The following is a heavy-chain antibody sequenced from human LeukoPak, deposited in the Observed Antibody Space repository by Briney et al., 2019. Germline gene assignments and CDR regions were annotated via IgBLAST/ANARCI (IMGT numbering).Heavy chain of an antibody. Sequence: HSGGSLRLSCVASGFTFSTYAMHWVRQAPGKGLEWVAVISNDGRNKIYADSVKGRFTISRDNSKNTLFLQMNSLRTEDTAVYYCARDPMADFDYWGQGSLVTVSS. V-gene: IGHV3-30*04. CDR3: ARDPMADFDY. CDR1: GFTFSTYA. J-gene: IGHJ4*02. D-gene: IGHD2-8*01. CDR2: ISNDGRNK.